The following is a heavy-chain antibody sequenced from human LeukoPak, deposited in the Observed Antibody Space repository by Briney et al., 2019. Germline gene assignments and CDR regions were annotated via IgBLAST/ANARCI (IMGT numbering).Heavy chain of an antibody. J-gene: IGHJ4*02. V-gene: IGHV1-24*01. Sequence: ASGKVSCKVSGYTLTELSMHWVRQAPGKGHEGRGGFDPEDGETIYAPKFQGRVTMTEDTSTAPAYMELRSLRSEDTAVYYCARESHETREDYWGQGTLVTVSS. CDR1: GYTLTELS. CDR2: FDPEDGET. CDR3: ARESHETREDY. D-gene: IGHD1-1*01.